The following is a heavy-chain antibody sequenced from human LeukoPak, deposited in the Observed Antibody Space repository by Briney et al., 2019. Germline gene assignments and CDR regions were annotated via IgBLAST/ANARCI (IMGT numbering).Heavy chain of an antibody. J-gene: IGHJ4*02. D-gene: IGHD3/OR15-3a*01. CDR2: ISEDGRIT. CDR3: ARRGNTDSWTVLIDY. Sequence: GGSLRLSCAASGFTFSDFYMTWIRQAPGKGLEWISYISEDGRITYYADSLKGRFTISRDTAKNSLSLQVDSLRADDTAVYFCARRGNTDSWTVLIDYWGQGTLVTVSS. CDR1: GFTFSDFY. V-gene: IGHV3-11*01.